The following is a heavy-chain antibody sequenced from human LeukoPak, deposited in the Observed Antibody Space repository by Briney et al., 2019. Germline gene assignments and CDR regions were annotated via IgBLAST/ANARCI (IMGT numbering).Heavy chain of an antibody. V-gene: IGHV4-31*11. J-gene: IGHJ4*02. CDR3: ARDNGGIADY. CDR1: GGSISSGGYS. CDR2: TYYSGST. Sequence: PSQTLSLTCAVSGGSISSGGYSWSWIRQPPGKGLEWIGYTYYSGSTYYNPSLKSRVTISVDTYKNQFSLKLSSVTAADTAVYYCARDNGGIADYWGQGTLVTVSS.